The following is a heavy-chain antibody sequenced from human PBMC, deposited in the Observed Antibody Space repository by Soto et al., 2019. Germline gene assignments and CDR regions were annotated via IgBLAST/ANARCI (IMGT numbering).Heavy chain of an antibody. CDR1: GGSISSTTYY. Sequence: SDTLSLTCTVSGGSISSTTYYWGWVRQPPGKGLGWIGSIFYSGNTFYNPSLKSRATMSVDTSKNQFSLKLTSVTAADTAVYFCARQLGSGLAISFDYWGQGALVTVS. J-gene: IGHJ4*02. CDR2: IFYSGNT. V-gene: IGHV4-39*01. D-gene: IGHD3-22*01. CDR3: ARQLGSGLAISFDY.